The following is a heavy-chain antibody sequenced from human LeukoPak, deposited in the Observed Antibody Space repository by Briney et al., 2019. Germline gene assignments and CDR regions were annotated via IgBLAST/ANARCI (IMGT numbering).Heavy chain of an antibody. D-gene: IGHD3-22*01. Sequence: PGGSLRLSCAASGSTVSGNYISCVRQAPGKGLEWVSVIYSGGSTYYADSVKGRFTISRDNSKNALYLQMNSLRAEDRAVYYCTRVLSCAGERNGYFRYWGQGTLVTVSS. CDR3: TRVLSCAGERNGYFRY. J-gene: IGHJ4*02. CDR2: IYSGGST. CDR1: GSTVSGNY. V-gene: IGHV3-66*01.